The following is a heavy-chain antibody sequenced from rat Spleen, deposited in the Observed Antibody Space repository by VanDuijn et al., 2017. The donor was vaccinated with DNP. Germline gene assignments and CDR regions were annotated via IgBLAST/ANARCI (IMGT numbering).Heavy chain of an antibody. CDR3: GRWNSGHFDY. J-gene: IGHJ2*01. Sequence: EVQLVESGGGLVQPGRSLKLSCTASGFTFSNYGMAWVRQAPTKGLEWVAFISTSGGTTYYRDSVKGRFTISRDNAKSTLYLQMNSLRSEDMATYYCGRWNSGHFDYWGQGVMVTVSS. D-gene: IGHD4-3*01. V-gene: IGHV5S13*01. CDR1: GFTFSNYG. CDR2: ISTSGGTT.